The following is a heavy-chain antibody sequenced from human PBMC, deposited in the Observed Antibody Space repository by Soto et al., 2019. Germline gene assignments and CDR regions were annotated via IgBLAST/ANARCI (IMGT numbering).Heavy chain of an antibody. CDR1: GGSVSSANYC. CDR3: ARVRSLAAGGTFDY. D-gene: IGHD6-13*01. J-gene: IGHJ4*02. Sequence: QVQLQESGPGLVKPSETLSLTCTVSGGSVSSANYCWSWIRQPPGKGLEWIGYIFYSGSTNYNPSLKSRVTISVDTYKNQFSLQLSSVTAADTAVYYCARVRSLAAGGTFDYWGQGTLVSVSS. CDR2: IFYSGST. V-gene: IGHV4-61*01.